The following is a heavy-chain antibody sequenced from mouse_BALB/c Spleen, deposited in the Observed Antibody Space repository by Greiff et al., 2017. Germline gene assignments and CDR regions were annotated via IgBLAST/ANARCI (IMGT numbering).Heavy chain of an antibody. CDR2: IWAGGST. J-gene: IGHJ4*01. CDR1: GFSLTSYG. CDR3: ASPLYETTAMDY. Sequence: VKVVESGPGLVAPSQSLSITCTVSGFSLTSYGVHWVRQPPGKGLEWLGVIWAGGSTNYNSALMSRLSISKDNSKSQVFLKMNSLQTDDTAMYYCASPLYETTAMDYWGQGTSVTVSS. D-gene: IGHD2-3*01. V-gene: IGHV2-9*02.